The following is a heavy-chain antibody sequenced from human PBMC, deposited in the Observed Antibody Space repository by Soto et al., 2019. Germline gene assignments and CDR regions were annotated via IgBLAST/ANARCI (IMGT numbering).Heavy chain of an antibody. J-gene: IGHJ4*02. D-gene: IGHD3-10*01. CDR2: IVPVFGTA. V-gene: IGHV1-69*01. CDR1: GGTSNNNA. Sequence: QVQLVQSGAEVKKPGSSVKVSCKASGGTSNNNANSWVRQAPGQGLEWMGGIVPVFGTANYAQKVRGRVRLTADDSTRTLNMELSSLRSDDTAVYYCATLQGSGTYYDDDYWGQGTLVTVSS. CDR3: ATLQGSGTYYDDDY.